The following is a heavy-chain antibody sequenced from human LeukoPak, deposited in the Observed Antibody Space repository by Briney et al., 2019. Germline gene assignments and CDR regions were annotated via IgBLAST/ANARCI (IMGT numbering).Heavy chain of an antibody. J-gene: IGHJ4*02. CDR2: ISGSGGST. Sequence: GGSLRLSCAASGFTFSNYAMTWVRQAPGKGLEWVSSISGSGGSTYYADSVRGRFTIFRDNSKNTLYLQVNSLRAEDTAVYYCAKDRTITFGGVIIIRRTFDYWGQGTLVTVSS. CDR3: AKDRTITFGGVIIIRRTFDY. V-gene: IGHV3-23*01. D-gene: IGHD3-16*02. CDR1: GFTFSNYA.